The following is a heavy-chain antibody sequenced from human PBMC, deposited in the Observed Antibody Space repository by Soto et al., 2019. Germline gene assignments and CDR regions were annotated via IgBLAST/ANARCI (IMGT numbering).Heavy chain of an antibody. CDR2: IKSKTDGGTT. J-gene: IGHJ3*02. V-gene: IGHV3-15*07. CDR1: GFTFSNAW. Sequence: GGSLRLSCAASGFTFSNAWMNWVRQAPGKGLEWVGRIKSKTDGGTTDYAAPVKGRFTISRDDSKNTLYLQMNSLKTEDTAVYYCTTPYDYVWGTPLGAFDIWGQGTMVTVSS. CDR3: TTPYDYVWGTPLGAFDI. D-gene: IGHD3-16*01.